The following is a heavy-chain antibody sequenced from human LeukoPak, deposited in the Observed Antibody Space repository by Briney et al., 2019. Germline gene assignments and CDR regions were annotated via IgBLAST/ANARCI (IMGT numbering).Heavy chain of an antibody. CDR3: ARGPRDFWSGYHNWFDP. V-gene: IGHV3-64*01. CDR1: GFTFSSYA. J-gene: IGHJ5*02. CDR2: ISSNGGST. Sequence: PGGSLRLSCAASGFTFSSYAMHWVRQAPGKGLEYVSAISSNGGSTYYANSVKGRFTISRDNSKNTLYLQMGSLRAEDMAVYYCARGPRDFWSGYHNWFDPWGQGTLVTVSS. D-gene: IGHD3-3*01.